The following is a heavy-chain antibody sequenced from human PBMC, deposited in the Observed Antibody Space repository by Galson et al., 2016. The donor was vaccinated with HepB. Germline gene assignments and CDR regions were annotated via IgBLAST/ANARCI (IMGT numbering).Heavy chain of an antibody. V-gene: IGHV4-59*04. Sequence: SETLSLTCTVSGASISGYYLSWIRQPPGKGLEWIGSIYYSGNTYYNPSLKSRVTMSVDTSKNQFSLKLSSVTAADTAVYYCVRGRASGDWWRYYYGMDVWGQGTTVTVSS. CDR2: IYYSGNT. CDR3: VRGRASGDWWRYYYGMDV. CDR1: GASISGYY. D-gene: IGHD2-8*02. J-gene: IGHJ6*02.